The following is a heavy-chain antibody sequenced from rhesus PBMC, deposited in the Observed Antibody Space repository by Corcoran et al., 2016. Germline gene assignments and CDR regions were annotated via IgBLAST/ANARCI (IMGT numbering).Heavy chain of an antibody. D-gene: IGHD3-40*01. CDR3: TDAYDIES. Sequence: EVQLVESGGGLAKPGESLRLSCAASGFTFSSYWLLLVRQIPGKGLEWISGIDNGGSSTYYADSVKGRFTISRDNSKNTLSLQMNSLRAEDTAVYYCTDAYDIESWGQGVQVTVSS. CDR2: IDNGGSST. V-gene: IGHV3S42*01. CDR1: GFTFSSYW. J-gene: IGHJ4*01.